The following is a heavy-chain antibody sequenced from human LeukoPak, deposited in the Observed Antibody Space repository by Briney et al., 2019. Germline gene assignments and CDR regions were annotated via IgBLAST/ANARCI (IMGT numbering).Heavy chain of an antibody. CDR3: ARAVSDFWSGYRPFDY. CDR1: GYTFTGYY. J-gene: IGHJ4*02. V-gene: IGHV1-2*02. CDR2: INPNSGGT. D-gene: IGHD3-3*01. Sequence: GASVKVSCKASGYTFTGYYMHWVRQAPGQGLEWMGWINPNSGGTNYAQKFQGRVTMTRDTSISTAYMELSRLRSDDTAVYYCARAVSDFWSGYRPFDYWGQGTLVTVSS.